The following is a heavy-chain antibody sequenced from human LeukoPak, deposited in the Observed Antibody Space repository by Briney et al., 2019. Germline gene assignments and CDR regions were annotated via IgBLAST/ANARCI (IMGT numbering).Heavy chain of an antibody. CDR2: ISAYNGNT. CDR3: ARVSSGSQNEDAFDI. V-gene: IGHV1-18*01. Sequence: GASVKVSCKASGYTFTSYGISWVRQAPGQGLEWMGWISAYNGNTNYAQKLQGRVTMTTDTSTSTAYMELRSLRSDDTAVYYCARVSSGSQNEDAFDIWGQGTMVTVSS. CDR1: GYTFTSYG. D-gene: IGHD1-26*01. J-gene: IGHJ3*02.